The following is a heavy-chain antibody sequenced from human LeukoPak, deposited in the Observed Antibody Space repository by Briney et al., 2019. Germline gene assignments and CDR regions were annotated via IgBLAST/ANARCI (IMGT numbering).Heavy chain of an antibody. CDR1: GYTLTEKH. CDR2: INPNSGGT. D-gene: IGHD1-1*01. Sequence: ASVKVSCKASGYTLTEKHLYWVRQAPGQGLEWMGWINPNSGGTNYAQKFQGRVTMTRDTSISTAYMELSRLRSDDTAVYYCHNDHPGDYWGQGTLVTVSS. CDR3: HNDHPGDY. V-gene: IGHV1-2*02. J-gene: IGHJ4*02.